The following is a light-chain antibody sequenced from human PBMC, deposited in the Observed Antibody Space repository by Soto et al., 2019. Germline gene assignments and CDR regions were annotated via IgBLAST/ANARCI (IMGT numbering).Light chain of an antibody. CDR1: QDIGKN. CDR2: LTS. V-gene: IGKV1-27*01. CDR3: QKYNSVPAT. Sequence: DIQMTQSPSSLSASVGDRVTIICRASQDIGKNLAWYQQKPGQVPKLLIHLTSTLQSGVPSRFGGSGSGTDFTLTISSLQPEDVASYYCQKYNSVPATFGQGTKVEI. J-gene: IGKJ1*01.